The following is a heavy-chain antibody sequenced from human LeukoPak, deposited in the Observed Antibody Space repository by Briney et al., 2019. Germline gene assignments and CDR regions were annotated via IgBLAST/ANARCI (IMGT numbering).Heavy chain of an antibody. V-gene: IGHV1-3*01. CDR1: GYTFTSYA. Sequence: ASVRVSCTASGYTFTSYAMHWVRQAPGQRLEWMGWINAGNGNTKYSQKFQGRVTITRDTSASTAYMELSSLRSEDTAVYYCARDPCSSTSCYGNWFDPWGQGTLVTVSS. D-gene: IGHD2-2*01. CDR3: ARDPCSSTSCYGNWFDP. J-gene: IGHJ5*02. CDR2: INAGNGNT.